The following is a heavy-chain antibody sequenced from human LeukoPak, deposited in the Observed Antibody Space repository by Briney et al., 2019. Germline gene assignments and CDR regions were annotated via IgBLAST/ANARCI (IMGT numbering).Heavy chain of an antibody. CDR2: IRSKAYGVTV. J-gene: IGHJ5*02. Sequence: GGSLRLSCIASGFTFGDSAMSWVRQAPGKGLEWVGFIRSKAYGVTVEYDPSVEGRFTISRDDSKSTAYLHMNSLRPDDTAVYYCSGERVAASHWFAPWGQGTLVTVSS. CDR3: SGERVAASHWFAP. CDR1: GFTFGDSA. D-gene: IGHD3-3*01. V-gene: IGHV3-49*04.